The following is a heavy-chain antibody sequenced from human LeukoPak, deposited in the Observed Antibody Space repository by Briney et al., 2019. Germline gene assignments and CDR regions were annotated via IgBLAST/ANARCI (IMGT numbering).Heavy chain of an antibody. CDR2: ISSSGRST. D-gene: IGHD6-19*01. CDR1: GFTFSSYA. CDR3: AKGSSDWSGPTGVFDY. V-gene: IGHV3-23*01. J-gene: IGHJ4*02. Sequence: GGSLRLSCAASGFTFSSYAMSWVRQAPGKGLEWVSTISSSGRSTYYADSVKGRFTISRDNSKNTLYLQMNSLRVDDTAVYYCAKGSSDWSGPTGVFDYWGQGTLVTGSS.